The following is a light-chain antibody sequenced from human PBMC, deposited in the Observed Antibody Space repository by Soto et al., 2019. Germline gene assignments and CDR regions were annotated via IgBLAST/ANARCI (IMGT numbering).Light chain of an antibody. Sequence: EIVLTQSPGTLSLYTGERATLSCRASQSVTSSYLAWYQQKPAQAPRLLIYGASNRATGVPARFSGSGSGTDFTLTISSLEPEDFGVYYCQQRGSWPPTFGHVGRLEI. V-gene: IGKV3-11*01. CDR2: GAS. CDR3: QQRGSWPPT. CDR1: QSVTSSY. J-gene: IGKJ5*01.